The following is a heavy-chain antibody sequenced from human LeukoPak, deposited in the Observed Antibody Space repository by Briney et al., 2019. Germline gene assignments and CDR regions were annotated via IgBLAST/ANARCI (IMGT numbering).Heavy chain of an antibody. CDR1: GGTFSSYT. Sequence: ASVKVSCKASGGTFSSYTISWVRQAPGQGLEWMGRIIPILGIANYAQKFQGRVTITADKSTSPAYMELSSLRSEDTAVYYCARRSSALDAFDIWGQGTMVTVSS. J-gene: IGHJ3*02. V-gene: IGHV1-69*02. CDR2: IIPILGIA. D-gene: IGHD6-25*01. CDR3: ARRSSALDAFDI.